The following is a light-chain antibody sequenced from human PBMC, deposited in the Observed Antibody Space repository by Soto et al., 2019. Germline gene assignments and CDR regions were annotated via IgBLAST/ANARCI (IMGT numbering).Light chain of an antibody. CDR1: QSVGSN. CDR3: QEYSNWPLLS. V-gene: IGKV3-15*01. Sequence: EVVLTQSPATLSVSPGAGATLSCRASQSVGSNLAWYQQKPGQTPRVLIYGASTRAIGIPARFSGSGFGTEFTLTISSLQSEDFVVYYCQEYSNWPLLSFXGGTKLDIK. J-gene: IGKJ4*01. CDR2: GAS.